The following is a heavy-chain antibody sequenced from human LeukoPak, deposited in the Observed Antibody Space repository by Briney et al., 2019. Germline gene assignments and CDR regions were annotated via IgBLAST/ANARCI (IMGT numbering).Heavy chain of an antibody. V-gene: IGHV4-39*07. CDR1: GGSISSSSYY. CDR3: ARDRPSYYDSSGYYWGDAFDI. J-gene: IGHJ3*02. D-gene: IGHD3-22*01. CDR2: IYYSGST. Sequence: SETLSLTCTVSGGSISSSSYYWGWIRQPPGKGLEWIGSIYYSGSTYYNPSLKSRVTISVDTSKNQFSLKLSSVTAADTAVYYCARDRPSYYDSSGYYWGDAFDIWGQGTMVTVSS.